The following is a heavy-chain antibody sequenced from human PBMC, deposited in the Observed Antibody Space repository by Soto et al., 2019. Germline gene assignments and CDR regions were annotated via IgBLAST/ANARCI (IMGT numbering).Heavy chain of an antibody. Sequence: QVQLVESGGGVVQPGRSLRLSCAASGFTFSSYGMHWVRQAPGKGLEWVAVISYDGSNKYYADSVKGGFTISRDNSKNTLYLQMNSLRAEDTAVYYCAKADIVVVVAATAPDYWGQGTLVTVSS. V-gene: IGHV3-30*18. J-gene: IGHJ4*02. CDR1: GFTFSSYG. CDR3: AKADIVVVVAATAPDY. D-gene: IGHD2-15*01. CDR2: ISYDGSNK.